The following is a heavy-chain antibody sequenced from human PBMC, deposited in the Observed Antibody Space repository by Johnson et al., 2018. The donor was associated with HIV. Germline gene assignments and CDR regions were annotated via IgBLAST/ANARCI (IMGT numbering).Heavy chain of an antibody. Sequence: VQLVESGGGVVRPGGSLRLSCAASGFAFHDRGMSWVRQAPGKGMEWISGINGNGGSRAYADFVKGRFTISRDTSKKSVFLQMNSLRPEDTAVYYCAKETRDSRSAFDIWGQGTLVTVSS. J-gene: IGHJ3*02. CDR1: GFAFHDRG. CDR2: INGNGGSR. CDR3: AKETRDSRSAFDI. V-gene: IGHV3-20*04. D-gene: IGHD4-11*01.